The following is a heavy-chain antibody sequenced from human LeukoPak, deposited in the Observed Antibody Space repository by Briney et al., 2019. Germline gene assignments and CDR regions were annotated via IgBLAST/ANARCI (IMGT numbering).Heavy chain of an antibody. J-gene: IGHJ3*02. V-gene: IGHV1-18*01. CDR3: ARGGYCSSTSCYNAFDI. CDR2: ISAYNGNT. D-gene: IGHD2-2*02. Sequence: ASVKVSCKASGYTFTSYGISWVRQATGQGLEWMGWISAYNGNTNYAQKLQGRVTMTTDTSTSTANMELRSLRSDDTAVYYCARGGYCSSTSCYNAFDIWGQGTMVTVSS. CDR1: GYTFTSYG.